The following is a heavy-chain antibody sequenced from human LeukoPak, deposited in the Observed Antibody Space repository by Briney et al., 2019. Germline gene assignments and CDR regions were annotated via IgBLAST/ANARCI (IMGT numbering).Heavy chain of an antibody. CDR2: SSSSGSTI. V-gene: IGHV3-48*01. D-gene: IGHD3-22*01. CDR3: ARDLYYYDSSGWFDS. Sequence: SSSSGSTIYYADSVKGRFTISRDNSKNTLYLRMNSLRAEDTAVYYCARDLYYYDSSGWFDSWGQGTLVTVSS. J-gene: IGHJ5*01.